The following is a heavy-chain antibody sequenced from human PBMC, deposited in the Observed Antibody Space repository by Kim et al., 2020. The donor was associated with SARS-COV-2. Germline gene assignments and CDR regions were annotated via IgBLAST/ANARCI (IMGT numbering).Heavy chain of an antibody. V-gene: IGHV3-11*05. Sequence: KCRITISRDNAKNSMYLQMNSLKAEDTAVYYCARELPDTGYSYGNWYFDLWGRVTLVTVSS. CDR3: ARELPDTGYSYGNWYFDL. J-gene: IGHJ2*01. D-gene: IGHD5-18*01.